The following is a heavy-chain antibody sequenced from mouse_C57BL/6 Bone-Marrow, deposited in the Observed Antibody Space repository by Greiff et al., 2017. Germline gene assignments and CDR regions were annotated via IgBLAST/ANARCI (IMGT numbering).Heavy chain of an antibody. V-gene: IGHV1-72*01. CDR1: GYTFNSYW. J-gene: IGHJ4*01. CDR3: ARNADYDGHDYAMDY. Sequence: QVQLQQPGAELVKPGASVKLSCKASGYTFNSYWMHWVKQRPGRGLEWIGRIDPNSGGTKYNEKFKSKATLTVDKPSSSAYMQLSSRTSDDSAVYDCARNADYDGHDYAMDYWGQGTSVTVSS. D-gene: IGHD2-3*01. CDR2: IDPNSGGT.